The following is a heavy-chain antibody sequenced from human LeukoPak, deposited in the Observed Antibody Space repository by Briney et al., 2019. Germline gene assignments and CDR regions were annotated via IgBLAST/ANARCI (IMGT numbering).Heavy chain of an antibody. CDR1: GFTFSSYA. J-gene: IGHJ3*02. CDR2: ISGSGGNT. D-gene: IGHD2-2*01. CDR3: AKDPRSSYCSSTTCAYAFDI. V-gene: IGHV3-23*01. Sequence: SGGSLRLSCAASGFTFSSYAMSWVRQAPGKGLEWISTISGSGGNTYHADSVKGRFTISRDNSKNTLYLQMNSLRAEDTAVYYCAKDPRSSYCSSTTCAYAFDIWGRGTMVTVSS.